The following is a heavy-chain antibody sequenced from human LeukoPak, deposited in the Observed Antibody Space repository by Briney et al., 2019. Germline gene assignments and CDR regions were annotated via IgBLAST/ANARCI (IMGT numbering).Heavy chain of an antibody. CDR2: ISSSSSTI. J-gene: IGHJ6*03. CDR3: ARALLYCSSTSCYESYYYMDV. V-gene: IGHV3-48*01. CDR1: GFTFSSYS. D-gene: IGHD2-2*01. Sequence: GGSLRLSCAASGFTFSSYSMNWVRQAPGKGLEWVSYISSSSSTIYYADSVRGRFTISRDNAKNSLYLQMNSLRAEDTAVYYCARALLYCSSTSCYESYYYMDVWGKGTTVTVSS.